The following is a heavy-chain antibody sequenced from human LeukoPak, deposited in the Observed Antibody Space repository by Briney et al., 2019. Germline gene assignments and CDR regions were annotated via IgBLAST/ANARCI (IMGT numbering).Heavy chain of an antibody. V-gene: IGHV4-34*01. J-gene: IGHJ4*02. CDR1: GGSFSGYY. CDR2: INHSGST. Sequence: KPSETLSLTCAVYGGSFSGYYWSWIRQPPGKGLEWIGEINHSGSTNYNPTLKGRVTISVDTSKNQFSLKLSSVTAADTAVYYCASALRGYSYGRPFDYWGQGTLVTVSS. D-gene: IGHD5-18*01. CDR3: ASALRGYSYGRPFDY.